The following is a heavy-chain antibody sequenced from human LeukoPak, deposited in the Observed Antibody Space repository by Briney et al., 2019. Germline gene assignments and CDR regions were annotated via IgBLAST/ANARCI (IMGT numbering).Heavy chain of an antibody. V-gene: IGHV4-61*01. CDR2: IYYSGST. D-gene: IGHD3-3*01. CDR1: GGSVSSGSYY. Sequence: PSETLSLTCTVSGGSVSSGSYYWSWIRQPPGKGLEWIGYIYYSGSTNYSPSLKSRVTISVDTSKNQFSLKLSSVTAADTAVYYCARGLIMGRFLEWLSSVRYYFDYWGQGTLVTVSS. CDR3: ARGLIMGRFLEWLSSVRYYFDY. J-gene: IGHJ4*02.